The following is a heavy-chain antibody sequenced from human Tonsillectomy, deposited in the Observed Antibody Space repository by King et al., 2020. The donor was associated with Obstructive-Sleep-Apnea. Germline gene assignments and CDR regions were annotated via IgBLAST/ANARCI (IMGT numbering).Heavy chain of an antibody. V-gene: IGHV4-39*07. CDR1: GGSISSRSYY. CDR2: IYYSGST. D-gene: IGHD4-17*01. Sequence: LQLQESGPGLVKPSETLSLTCTVSGGSISSRSYYWDWIRQPPGKGLEWIGSIYYSGSTYCNSSLKSRVTISVDTSKNQFSLKLSSVTAADTAVYYCARRYGDYVLSWFDPWGQGTLVTVSS. CDR3: ARRYGDYVLSWFDP. J-gene: IGHJ5*02.